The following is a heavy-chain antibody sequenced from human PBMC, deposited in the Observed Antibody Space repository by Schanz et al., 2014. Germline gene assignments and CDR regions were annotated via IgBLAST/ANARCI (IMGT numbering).Heavy chain of an antibody. V-gene: IGHV4-30-4*07. J-gene: IGHJ4*02. CDR2: IYYSGST. D-gene: IGHD2-2*01. Sequence: QLQLQESGPGLVKPSETLSLTCTVSGGSISSGGYSWNWIRQPPGKGLEWIVYIYYSGSTYYNPSLKSRVTISVDTSKKQFSLNLSSVTAADTAVYYCARGRVVPAAPEFDYWGQGILVTVSS. CDR1: GGSISSGGYS. CDR3: ARGRVVPAAPEFDY.